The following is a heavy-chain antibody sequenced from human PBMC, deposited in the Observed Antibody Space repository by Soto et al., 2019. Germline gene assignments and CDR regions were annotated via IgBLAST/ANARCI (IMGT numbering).Heavy chain of an antibody. V-gene: IGHV1-18*01. Sequence: GASVKVSCKASGYTFTSYGISWVRQAPGQGLEWMGWISAYNGNTNYAQKLQGRVTMTTDTSTSTAYMELRSPRSDDTAVYYCARYTLRYYYGMDVWGQGTTVTVSS. CDR1: GYTFTSYG. J-gene: IGHJ6*02. D-gene: IGHD4-17*01. CDR2: ISAYNGNT. CDR3: ARYTLRYYYGMDV.